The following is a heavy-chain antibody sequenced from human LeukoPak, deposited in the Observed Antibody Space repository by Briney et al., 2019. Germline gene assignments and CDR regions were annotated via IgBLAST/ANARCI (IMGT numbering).Heavy chain of an antibody. Sequence: GRSLRLSCAASGFTFSSYWMHWVRQAPGKGLVWVSRINSDGSSTSYADSVKGRFTISRDNAKNTLYLQMNSLRAEDTAVYYCARGGVSSSWYFYYYYYGMDVWGQGTTVTVSS. CDR2: INSDGSST. CDR1: GFTFSSYW. D-gene: IGHD6-13*01. V-gene: IGHV3-74*01. CDR3: ARGGVSSSWYFYYYYYGMDV. J-gene: IGHJ6*02.